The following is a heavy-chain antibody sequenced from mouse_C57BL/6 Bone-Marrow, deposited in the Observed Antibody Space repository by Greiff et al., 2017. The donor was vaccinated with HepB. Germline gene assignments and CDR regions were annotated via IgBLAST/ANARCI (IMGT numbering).Heavy chain of an antibody. CDR2: ISNGGGST. J-gene: IGHJ3*01. Sequence: EVKLMESGGGLVQPGGSLKLSCAASGFTFSDYYMYWVRQTPEKRLEWVAYISNGGGSTYYPDTVKGRFTLSRDNAKNTLYLQMSRLKSEDTAMYYCARHRRGFAYWGQGTLVTVSA. CDR3: ARHRRGFAY. V-gene: IGHV5-12*01. CDR1: GFTFSDYY.